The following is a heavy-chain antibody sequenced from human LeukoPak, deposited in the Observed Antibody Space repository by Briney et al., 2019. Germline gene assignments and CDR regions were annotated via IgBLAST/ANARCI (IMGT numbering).Heavy chain of an antibody. J-gene: IGHJ4*02. Sequence: GGSLRLSCAASGFTFSNYGMHWVRQAPGKGLEWVAVISYDGSNKYYADSVKGRFTISRDNSKNTLYLQMNSLRAEDTAVYYCASETGDYWGQGTLVTVSS. CDR1: GFTFSNYG. CDR3: ASETGDY. CDR2: ISYDGSNK. V-gene: IGHV3-30*19. D-gene: IGHD7-27*01.